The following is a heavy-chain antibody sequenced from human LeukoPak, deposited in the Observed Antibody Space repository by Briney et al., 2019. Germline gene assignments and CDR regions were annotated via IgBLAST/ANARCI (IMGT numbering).Heavy chain of an antibody. D-gene: IGHD3-10*01. J-gene: IGHJ4*02. CDR3: ASFRAGWGVRY. V-gene: IGHV4-34*01. Sequence: SETLSLTCAVYGGSFSGYYWSWIRQPPGKGREWIGEINHSGSTNYNPSLKSRVTISVDTSKNQFSLKLSSVTAADTAVYYCASFRAGWGVRYWGQGTLVTVSS. CDR1: GGSFSGYY. CDR2: INHSGST.